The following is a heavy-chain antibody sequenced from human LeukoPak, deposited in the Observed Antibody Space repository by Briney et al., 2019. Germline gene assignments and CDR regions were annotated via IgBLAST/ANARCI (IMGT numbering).Heavy chain of an antibody. Sequence: GSLRLSCAASGFTFHDYAIHWVRQAPGKGLEWVSRVSADGSRSSYADSVKGRFTISRDNAKSTLHLQMNSLRAEDTAVYYCARDFKRANFESSSYVPDYWGQGTLVTVSS. CDR1: GFTFHDYA. CDR2: VSADGSRS. D-gene: IGHD3-22*01. J-gene: IGHJ4*02. CDR3: ARDFKRANFESSSYVPDY. V-gene: IGHV3-74*01.